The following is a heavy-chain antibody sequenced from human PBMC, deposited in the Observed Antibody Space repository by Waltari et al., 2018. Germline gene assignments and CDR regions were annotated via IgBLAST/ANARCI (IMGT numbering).Heavy chain of an antibody. D-gene: IGHD1-26*01. J-gene: IGHJ3*02. CDR2: IYHSGNT. CDR3: ARATLTQAYSGSYPDAFDI. Sequence: QVHLQESGPGLVKPSETLSLTCAVSGYSISSGYYWGWIRQPPGKGLEWIGSIYHSGNTHYNPSLKSRVTISVDTSKNQFSLKLSSVTAADTAVCYCARATLTQAYSGSYPDAFDIWGQRTMVTVSS. CDR1: GYSISSGYY. V-gene: IGHV4-38-2*01.